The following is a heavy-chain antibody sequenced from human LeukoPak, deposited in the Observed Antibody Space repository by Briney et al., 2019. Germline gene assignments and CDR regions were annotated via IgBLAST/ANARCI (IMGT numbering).Heavy chain of an antibody. Sequence: SGTLSLTCTVYGGSFSGYYWSWIRQPPGKGLEWIGEINHSGSTNYNPSLKSQVTISVDTSKNQFSLKLSSVTAADTAVYYCARKYDFWSALDYWGQGTLVTVSS. CDR2: INHSGST. CDR1: GGSFSGYY. D-gene: IGHD3-3*01. CDR3: ARKYDFWSALDY. V-gene: IGHV4-34*01. J-gene: IGHJ4*02.